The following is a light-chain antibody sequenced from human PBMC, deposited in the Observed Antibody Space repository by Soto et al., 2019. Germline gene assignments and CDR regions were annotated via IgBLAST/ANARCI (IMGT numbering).Light chain of an antibody. V-gene: IGLV3-21*02. CDR3: QVWASTAAFFV. CDR2: DAT. CDR1: KIGSKI. Sequence: SYEQTHPPSVSLAPGHTAKITCGGDKIGSKIVHWYKQRPGQAPVAVVFDATDRPSGIPDRISASRSGDTATLTISRVEAGDEADYYCQVWASTAAFFVFGSGTKVTVL. J-gene: IGLJ1*01.